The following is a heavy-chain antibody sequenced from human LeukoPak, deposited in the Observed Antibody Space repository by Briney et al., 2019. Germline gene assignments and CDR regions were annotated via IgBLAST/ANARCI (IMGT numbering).Heavy chain of an antibody. J-gene: IGHJ4*02. D-gene: IGHD2-15*01. CDR2: ISWDGGGT. CDR3: AKGGYCNGVTCYSYFDF. CDR1: GFTFGDYA. Sequence: GGSLRLSCAASGFTFGDYAMHWVRQAPGKGLEWVSLISWDGGGTYYADSVKGRFTISRDNSKNSLYLQMNSLRPEDTAFYYCAKGGYCNGVTCYSYFDFWGQGTLVTVSS. V-gene: IGHV3-43D*03.